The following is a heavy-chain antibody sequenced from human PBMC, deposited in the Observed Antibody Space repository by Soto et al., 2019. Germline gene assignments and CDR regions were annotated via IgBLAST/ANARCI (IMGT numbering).Heavy chain of an antibody. CDR2: INPNSGDT. Sequence: XSVKVSCKASGYTFTAYNIHWVRQAPGQGLEWMGWINPNSGDTKYAQKFEGRVTMTRDTSTSTAYMELSGLRSDDTAVYYCARVFSMARGATLGYWGQGALVTVSS. CDR3: ARVFSMARGATLGY. V-gene: IGHV1-2*02. D-gene: IGHD3-10*01. CDR1: GYTFTAYN. J-gene: IGHJ4*02.